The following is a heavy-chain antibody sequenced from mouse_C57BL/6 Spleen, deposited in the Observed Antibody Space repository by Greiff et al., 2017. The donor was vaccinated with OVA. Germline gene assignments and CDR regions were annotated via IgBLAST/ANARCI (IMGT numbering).Heavy chain of an antibody. CDR2: ISSGSSTI. CDR1: GFTFSDYG. J-gene: IGHJ4*01. CDR3: ARFGYYDYAMDY. Sequence: DVQLQESGGGLVKPGGSLKLSCAASGFTFSDYGMHWVRQAPEKGLEWVAYISSGSSTIYYADTVKGRFTISRDNAKNTLFLQMTSLRSEDTAMYYCARFGYYDYAMDYWGQGTSVTVSS. D-gene: IGHD2-3*01. V-gene: IGHV5-17*01.